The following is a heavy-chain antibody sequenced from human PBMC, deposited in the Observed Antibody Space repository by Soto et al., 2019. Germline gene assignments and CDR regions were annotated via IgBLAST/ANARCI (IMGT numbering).Heavy chain of an antibody. D-gene: IGHD1-26*01. J-gene: IGHJ5*01. CDR1: GDSVSSSSVT. CDR2: TYYRSKWYN. Sequence: PSQTLSLTCAMSGDSVSSSSVTWNWIRQSPSRGLEWLGRTYYRSKWYNDYAESVKSRITINPDTSKNQFSLHLNSVTPEDTAVYYCVRLIGNSWLDFWGQGTLVTAPQ. CDR3: VRLIGNSWLDF. V-gene: IGHV6-1*01.